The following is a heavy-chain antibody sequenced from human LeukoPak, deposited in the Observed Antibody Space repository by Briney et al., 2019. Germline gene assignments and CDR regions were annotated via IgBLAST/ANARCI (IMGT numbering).Heavy chain of an antibody. CDR1: GLSLTTRRVG. Sequence: SGPTLVKPTQPLTLTYALSGLSLTTRRVGGGWIRQPPGKALEWLAFINLDDDKRYSPAQKSRLTITKDTSNIQVVLSMTNVDPMDTGTYYSAHNRVAVSGKEGMDYWGRGTVVTVSS. J-gene: IGHJ4*02. CDR2: INLDDDK. D-gene: IGHD6-19*01. V-gene: IGHV2-5*02. CDR3: AHNRVAVSGKEGMDY.